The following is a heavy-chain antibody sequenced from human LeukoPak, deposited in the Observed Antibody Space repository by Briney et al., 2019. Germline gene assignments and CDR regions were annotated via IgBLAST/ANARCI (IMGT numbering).Heavy chain of an antibody. CDR1: GYTFTSYY. J-gene: IGHJ4*02. D-gene: IGHD5-24*01. CDR3: ARELEMATITPLDY. V-gene: IGHV1-46*01. CDR2: ISPSGGST. Sequence: GASVKVSCKASGYTFTSYYMHWVRQAPGQGLEWMGIISPSGGSTSYAQKFQGRVTMTRDTSISTAYMELSRLRSDDTAVYYCARELEMATITPLDYWGQGTLVTVSS.